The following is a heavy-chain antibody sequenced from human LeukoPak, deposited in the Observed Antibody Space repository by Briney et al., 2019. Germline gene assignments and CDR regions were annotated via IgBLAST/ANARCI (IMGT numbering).Heavy chain of an antibody. D-gene: IGHD3-22*01. CDR1: GGTSNSHA. J-gene: IGHJ4*02. CDR2: IIPNLGTT. CDR3: AATNDGGGYQWGDFFDF. Sequence: ASVKVSCKASGGTSNSHAISWVRQAPGQGLEWMGRIIPNLGTTNRAQNFQDRVTLTADKSTNTAYMELTSLTSDDTAVYYCAATNDGGGYQWGDFFDFWGQGTPVTVSS. V-gene: IGHV1-69*04.